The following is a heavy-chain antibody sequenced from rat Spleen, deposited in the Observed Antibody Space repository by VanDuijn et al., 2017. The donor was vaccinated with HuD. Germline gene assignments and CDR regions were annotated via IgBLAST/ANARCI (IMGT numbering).Heavy chain of an antibody. V-gene: IGHV5S13*01. CDR1: GFTFSNYG. J-gene: IGHJ1*01. CDR2: ISSGAGNT. CDR3: ARHPQLGTYWYFDF. Sequence: EVQLVESDGGLVQPGRSLKLSCAASGFTFSNYGMAWVRQAPTKDLEWVASISSGAGNTYFRDSVKGRFTISRDNAKHTLYLQMDSLRSEDTATYYCARHPQLGTYWYFDFWGPGTMVTVSS. D-gene: IGHD3-4*01.